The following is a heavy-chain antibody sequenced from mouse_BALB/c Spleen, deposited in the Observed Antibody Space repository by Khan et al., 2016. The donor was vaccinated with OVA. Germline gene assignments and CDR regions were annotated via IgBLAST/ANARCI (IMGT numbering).Heavy chain of an antibody. CDR3: GTRAYYGHWSVDF. J-gene: IGHJ1*01. Sequence: EVQLQESGPGLVKPSQSLSLTCTVTGYSITTDYAWNWIRQFPGNKLEWMGYISYSGSTSYNPSPKSRISITRDTSKNQFFLQLNSVTTEDTATXYCGTRAYYGHWSVDFWGAGTTVTVSS. CDR2: ISYSGST. CDR1: GYSITTDYA. V-gene: IGHV3-2*02. D-gene: IGHD1-1*02.